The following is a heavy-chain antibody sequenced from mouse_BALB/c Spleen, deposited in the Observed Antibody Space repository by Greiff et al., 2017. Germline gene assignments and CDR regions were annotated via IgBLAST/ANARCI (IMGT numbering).Heavy chain of an antibody. V-gene: IGHV5-6-5*01. CDR1: GFTFSDYY. D-gene: IGHD1-1*01. CDR3: ARGRRTTVVATDYAMDY. J-gene: IGHJ4*01. Sequence: EVKVVESGGGLVKPGGSLKLSCAASGFTFSDYYMYWVRQTPEKRLEWVATISSGGSTYYPDSVKGRFTISRDNARNILYLQMSSLRSEDTAMYYCARGRRTTVVATDYAMDYWGQGTSVTVSS. CDR2: ISSGGST.